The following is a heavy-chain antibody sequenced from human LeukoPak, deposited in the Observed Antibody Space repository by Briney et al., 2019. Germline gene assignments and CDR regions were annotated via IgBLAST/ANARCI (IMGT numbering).Heavy chain of an antibody. Sequence: GGSLRLSCAASGFTFSSYGMHWVRQAPGKGLEWVAVIWYGGSNKYYGDSVKGRFTISRDNSKNTLYLQMNSLRAEDTAVYYCAKDPTPRSGGHYYDSSGYSAFDIWGQGTMVTVSS. CDR2: IWYGGSNK. V-gene: IGHV3-33*06. J-gene: IGHJ3*02. CDR3: AKDPTPRSGGHYYDSSGYSAFDI. CDR1: GFTFSSYG. D-gene: IGHD3-22*01.